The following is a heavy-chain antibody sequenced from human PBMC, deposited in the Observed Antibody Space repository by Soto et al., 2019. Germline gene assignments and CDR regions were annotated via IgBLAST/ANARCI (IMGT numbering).Heavy chain of an antibody. V-gene: IGHV4-39*01. Sequence: SETLSLTCTVSGGSISSSSSYWAWIRQPPGKGLEWIGSIFNSGTTSYNPSLKSRADISVDTSKNHFSLRLSSVTAADTAVYYCARHPPHCYSDSSGTFEYWSQGTLVTVSS. CDR1: GGSISSSSSY. J-gene: IGHJ4*02. D-gene: IGHD3-22*01. CDR2: IFNSGTT. CDR3: ARHPPHCYSDSSGTFEY.